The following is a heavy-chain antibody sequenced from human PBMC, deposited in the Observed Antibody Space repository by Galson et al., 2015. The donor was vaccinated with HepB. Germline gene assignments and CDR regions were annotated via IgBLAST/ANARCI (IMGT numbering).Heavy chain of an antibody. CDR1: GDSVSSNSAA. CDR3: ARVSSYCSSTSCWVDAFDI. D-gene: IGHD2-2*01. CDR2: TYYRSKWYN. Sequence: CAISGDSVSSNSAAWNWIRQSPSRGLEWLGRTYYRSKWYNDYAVSVKSRITINPDTSKNQFSLQLNPVTPEDTAVYYCARVSSYCSSTSCWVDAFDIWGQGTMVTVSS. J-gene: IGHJ3*02. V-gene: IGHV6-1*01.